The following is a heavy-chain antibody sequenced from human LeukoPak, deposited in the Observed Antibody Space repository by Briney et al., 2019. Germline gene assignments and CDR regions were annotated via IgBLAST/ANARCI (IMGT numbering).Heavy chain of an antibody. CDR2: INPNSGGT. D-gene: IGHD1-20*01. Sequence: ASVKVSCKASGYTFTGYYMHGVRQAPGQRLEWMGRINPNSGGTNYAQKFQGRVTMTRDTSISTAYMELSRLRSDDTAVYYCAVTWPITGTDYWGQGTLVTVSS. CDR3: AVTWPITGTDY. CDR1: GYTFTGYY. J-gene: IGHJ4*02. V-gene: IGHV1-2*06.